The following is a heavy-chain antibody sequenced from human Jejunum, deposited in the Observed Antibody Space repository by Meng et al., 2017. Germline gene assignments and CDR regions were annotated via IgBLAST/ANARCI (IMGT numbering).Heavy chain of an antibody. J-gene: IGHJ4*02. V-gene: IGHV3-23*01. CDR1: GLIFRKYA. D-gene: IGHD4-17*01. CDR3: AREAVTQTIDF. CDR2: IDETGFAT. Sequence: GADLVQQGGSLRPSCAGSGLIFRKYAMSWVRHAPGKGLEWVSAIDETGFATYYAASVQGRFTISRDNSKNSLYLQINSLRAEDTALYYCAREAVTQTIDFWGQGTLVTVSS.